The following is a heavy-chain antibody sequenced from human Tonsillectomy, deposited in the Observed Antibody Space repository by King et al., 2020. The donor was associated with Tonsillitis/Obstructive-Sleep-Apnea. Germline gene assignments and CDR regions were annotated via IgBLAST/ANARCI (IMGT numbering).Heavy chain of an antibody. J-gene: IGHJ6*02. Sequence: VQLVESGGGAVQPGRSLKLSCVGSGFTFSNYAMHWVRQAPGKGLQWVAVRSSDGSATYYADSVKGRFTISRDNSKNTLFLHMNSLRTEDTAVYFCARGGLMGASYYYYGMDVWGQGTTVTVSS. D-gene: IGHD3-16*01. CDR1: GFTFSNYA. CDR3: ARGGLMGASYYYYGMDV. CDR2: RSSDGSAT. V-gene: IGHV3-30*04.